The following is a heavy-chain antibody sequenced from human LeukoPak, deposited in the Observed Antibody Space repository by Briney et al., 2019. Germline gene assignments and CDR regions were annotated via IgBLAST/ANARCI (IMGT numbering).Heavy chain of an antibody. D-gene: IGHD1-26*01. CDR1: GFTFSSYG. J-gene: IGHJ3*02. CDR3: AKGGKWELLFAFDI. CDR2: ISYDGSNK. Sequence: GGSLRLSCAASGFTFSSYGMHWVRQAPGKGLEWVAVISYDGSNKYYADSVKGRFTISRDNSKNTLYLQMNSLRAEDTAVYYCAKGGKWELLFAFDIWGQGTMVTVFS. V-gene: IGHV3-30*18.